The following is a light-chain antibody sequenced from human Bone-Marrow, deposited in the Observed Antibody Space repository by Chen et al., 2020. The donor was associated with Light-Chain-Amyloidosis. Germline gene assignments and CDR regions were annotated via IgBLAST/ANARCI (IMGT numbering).Light chain of an antibody. V-gene: IGKV3-20*01. CDR2: GAS. J-gene: IGKJ5*01. CDR1: QSVSSSY. CDR3: QHYDSLLT. Sequence: EIVLTQSPGTLSLSPGESATVSCRASQSVSSSYVAWYQQKSGQAPRLLIHGASTRATGIPDRFSGRGSGTDFTLSITRVEAEDFAVYYCQHYDSLLTFGQGIRLDIK.